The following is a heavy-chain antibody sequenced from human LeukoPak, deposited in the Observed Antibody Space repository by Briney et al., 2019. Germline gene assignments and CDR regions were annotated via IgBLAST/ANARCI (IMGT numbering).Heavy chain of an antibody. CDR3: ARIRGTESGLSHFDS. V-gene: IGHV1-69*02. CDR1: GGTLSSYP. Sequence: GASVKVSCKASGGTLSSYPICWVRPAPGQGLEWMGRIIPVLGIANYAQTFQGRVTITADKSSSTAYMELSSLRSEDTAVYYCARIRGTESGLSHFDSWGPGTLVSVSS. J-gene: IGHJ4*02. CDR2: IIPVLGIA. D-gene: IGHD2-8*02.